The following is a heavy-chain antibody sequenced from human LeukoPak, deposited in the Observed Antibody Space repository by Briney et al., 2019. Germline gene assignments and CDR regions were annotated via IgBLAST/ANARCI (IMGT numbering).Heavy chain of an antibody. D-gene: IGHD3-10*01. CDR2: VSASGGST. CDR1: GFTFSSHA. CDR3: AKSHYYGSGSIDY. V-gene: IGHV3-23*01. J-gene: IGHJ4*02. Sequence: GGSLRLSCAASGFTFSSHAMSWVRQAPGKGLAWISTVSASGGSTSYADSVKGRFTISRDNSKNALYLQVNSLRADDAALYYCAKSHYYGSGSIDYWGQGTLVTVSS.